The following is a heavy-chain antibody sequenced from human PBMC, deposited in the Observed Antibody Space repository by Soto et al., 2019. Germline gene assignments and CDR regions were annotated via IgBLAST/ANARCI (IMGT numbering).Heavy chain of an antibody. Sequence: ASVKVSCKASGGTFSSYAISWVRQAPGQGLEWMGGIIPIFGTANYAQKFQGRVTITADKSTSTAYMELSSLRSEDTAVYYCARDLLSFIAAAGTDYYYYGMDVWGQGTTVTVSS. D-gene: IGHD6-13*01. J-gene: IGHJ6*02. CDR2: IIPIFGTA. V-gene: IGHV1-69*06. CDR3: ARDLLSFIAAAGTDYYYYGMDV. CDR1: GGTFSSYA.